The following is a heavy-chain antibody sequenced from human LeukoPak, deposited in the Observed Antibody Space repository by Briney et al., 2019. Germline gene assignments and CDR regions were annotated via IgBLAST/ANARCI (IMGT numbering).Heavy chain of an antibody. CDR2: ISWDGGST. V-gene: IGHV3-43*01. J-gene: IGHJ4*02. Sequence: GGSLRLSCAPSGFTFDDYTMHWVRQAPGKGLEWVSLISWDGGSTYYADSVKGRFTISRDNSKNSLYLQMNSLRTEDTALYYCAKDQYYYDSSGIDYWGQGTLVTVSS. CDR1: GFTFDDYT. D-gene: IGHD3-22*01. CDR3: AKDQYYYDSSGIDY.